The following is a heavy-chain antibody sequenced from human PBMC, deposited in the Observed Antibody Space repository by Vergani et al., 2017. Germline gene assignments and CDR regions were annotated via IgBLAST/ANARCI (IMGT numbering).Heavy chain of an antibody. V-gene: IGHV1-69-2*01. J-gene: IGHJ6*02. D-gene: IGHD2-2*01. Sequence: EQLVQSGSELKKPGASVKVSCKASGYSFNNYAIHWVRQAPGQGLEWMGLVDPEDGETIYAEKFQGRVTITADTSTDTAYMELSSLRSEDTAVYYCATIRFGDIVVVPAIDRNVWGQGTTVTVSS. CDR3: ATIRFGDIVVVPAIDRNV. CDR2: VDPEDGET. CDR1: GYSFNNYA.